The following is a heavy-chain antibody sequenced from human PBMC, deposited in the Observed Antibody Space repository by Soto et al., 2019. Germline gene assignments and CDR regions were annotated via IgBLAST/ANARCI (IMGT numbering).Heavy chain of an antibody. CDR1: GFTFNTYS. V-gene: IGHV3-33*01. J-gene: IGHJ4*02. CDR2: IWYDGTQK. Sequence: GGSLRLSCEASGFTFNTYSMHWVRQPPGKGLEWLAAIWYDGTQKYYADSVKGRFIISRDNSKKTLYLEMNSLRAEDTAVYYCAGAGGTTVTGLWNFDSWGQGTLVTVSS. D-gene: IGHD4-17*01. CDR3: AGAGGTTVTGLWNFDS.